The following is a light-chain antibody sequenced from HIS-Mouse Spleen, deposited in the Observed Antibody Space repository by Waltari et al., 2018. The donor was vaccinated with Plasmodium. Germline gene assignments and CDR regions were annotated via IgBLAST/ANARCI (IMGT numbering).Light chain of an antibody. V-gene: IGKV1-12*01. CDR2: AAS. Sequence: IQMTHSPSSVSASVVDSVSITCRASQGISSWLAWYQQKPGKAPKFLIDAASSLQSGVPSRVSGSGSVTYVTLTISSLQPEDFATYYCQQANSFPLSFGGGTKVEIK. CDR3: QQANSFPLS. J-gene: IGKJ4*01. CDR1: QGISSW.